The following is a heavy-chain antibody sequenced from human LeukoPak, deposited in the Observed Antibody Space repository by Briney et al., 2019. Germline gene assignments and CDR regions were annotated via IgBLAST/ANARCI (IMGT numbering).Heavy chain of an antibody. J-gene: IGHJ1*01. CDR3: ARDPPSFQY. Sequence: GGSLRLSCAASGFIFSNYAIHWVRQAPGKGLEWVSSISSSSTYIYYAGSVKGRFTISRDNAKNSLYLQMNSLRAEDTAVYYCARDPPSFQYWGQGTLVTVSS. CDR1: GFIFSNYA. CDR2: ISSSSTYI. V-gene: IGHV3-21*01.